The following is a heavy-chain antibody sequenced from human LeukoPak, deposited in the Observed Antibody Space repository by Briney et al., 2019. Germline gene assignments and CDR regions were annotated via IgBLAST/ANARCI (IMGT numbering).Heavy chain of an antibody. J-gene: IGHJ4*02. D-gene: IGHD3-9*01. Sequence: ASVKVSCKASGYTFTSYDINWVRQATGQGLEWMGWMNPNSGNTGYAQKFQGRVTMTRNTSISTAYMELSSLRSEDTTVYYCATISRQRYFDWLIFDYWGQGTLVTVSS. CDR1: GYTFTSYD. CDR2: MNPNSGNT. V-gene: IGHV1-8*01. CDR3: ATISRQRYFDWLIFDY.